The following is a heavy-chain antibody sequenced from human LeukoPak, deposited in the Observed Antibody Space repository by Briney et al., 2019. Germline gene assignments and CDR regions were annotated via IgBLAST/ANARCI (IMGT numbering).Heavy chain of an antibody. CDR3: ARDHVDTAMVLNWFDP. CDR2: IYYSGST. V-gene: IGHV4-39*07. Sequence: SETLSLTCTVSGGSISSSSYYWGWIRQPPGKGLEWIGSIYYSGSTYYNPSLKSRVTISVDTSKNQFSLKLSSVTAADTAVYYCARDHVDTAMVLNWFDPWGQGTLVTVSS. D-gene: IGHD5-18*01. CDR1: GGSISSSSYY. J-gene: IGHJ5*02.